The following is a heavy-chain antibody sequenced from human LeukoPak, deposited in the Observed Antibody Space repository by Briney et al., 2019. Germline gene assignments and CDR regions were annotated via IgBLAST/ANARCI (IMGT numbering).Heavy chain of an antibody. CDR2: IYSGGCT. J-gene: IGHJ5*02. Sequence: GGSLRLSCAASGFTVSSNYMSWVRQAPGKGLEWVSVIYSGGCTYYADSVKGRFTISRDNSKNTLYLQMNSLRAEDTAVYYCARDLGYSSGWYNSGWFDPWGQGTLVTVSS. CDR1: GFTVSSNY. CDR3: ARDLGYSSGWYNSGWFDP. V-gene: IGHV3-66*01. D-gene: IGHD6-19*01.